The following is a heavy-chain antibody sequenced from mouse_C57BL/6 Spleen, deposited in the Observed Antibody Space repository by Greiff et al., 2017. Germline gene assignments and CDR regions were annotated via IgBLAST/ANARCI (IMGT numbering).Heavy chain of an antibody. CDR1: GYTFTSYW. V-gene: IGHV1-50*01. CDR3: ARWQDNWDY. D-gene: IGHD4-1*01. Sequence: QVQLQQPGAELVKPGASVKLSCKASGYTFTSYWMQWVKQRPGQGLEWIGEIDPSDSYTNYNQKFKGKATLTVDTSSRTAYMQLSSLTSEDSAVYYCARWQDNWDYWGQGTTLTVSS. J-gene: IGHJ2*01. CDR2: IDPSDSYT.